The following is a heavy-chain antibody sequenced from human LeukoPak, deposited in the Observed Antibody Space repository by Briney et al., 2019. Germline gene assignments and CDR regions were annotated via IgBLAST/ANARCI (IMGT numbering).Heavy chain of an antibody. J-gene: IGHJ4*02. D-gene: IGHD2-2*01. CDR2: MSRSGDII. CDR3: ARDWYHAIDY. Sequence: PGGSLRLSCAASGFTFSDYNMNWVRQVPGKGLESVSYMSRSGDIIYYADSVKGRFTISRDNAKNTLYLQMNSLRAEDTAVYYCARDWYHAIDYWGQGTLVTVSS. V-gene: IGHV3-48*04. CDR1: GFTFSDYN.